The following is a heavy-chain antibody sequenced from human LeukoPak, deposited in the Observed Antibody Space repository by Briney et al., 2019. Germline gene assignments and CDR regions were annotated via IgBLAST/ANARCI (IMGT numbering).Heavy chain of an antibody. CDR2: IYSAGST. Sequence: GGSLRLSCTVSGFTVSSNSMSWVRQAPGKGLEWVSFIYSAGSTHYSDSVKGRFTISIDNSKNTLYLQMNSLRVEDTAVYYCARRAGAYSHHYDYWGQGTLVTVSS. CDR1: GFTVSSNS. V-gene: IGHV3-53*01. J-gene: IGHJ4*02. CDR3: ARRAGAYSHHYDY. D-gene: IGHD4/OR15-4a*01.